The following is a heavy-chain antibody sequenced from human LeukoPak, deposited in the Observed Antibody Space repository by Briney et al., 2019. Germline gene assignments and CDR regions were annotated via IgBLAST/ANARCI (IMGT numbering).Heavy chain of an antibody. CDR1: GGTFSSYA. D-gene: IGHD3-16*01. CDR3: ASKKAVEGRTLRHFYYYYMDA. CDR2: IIPIVGTA. J-gene: IGHJ6*03. V-gene: IGHV1-69*05. Sequence: SVKLSCKASGGTFSSYAISWVRQPPGQGLEWMGGIIPIVGTANYAQKLQGSVTITTDASTSTAYMELSSLRSEDTAVYYSASKKAVEGRTLRHFYYYYMDAWGKGTTVTVSS.